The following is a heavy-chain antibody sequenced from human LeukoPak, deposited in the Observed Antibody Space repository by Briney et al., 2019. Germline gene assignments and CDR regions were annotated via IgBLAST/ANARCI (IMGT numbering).Heavy chain of an antibody. D-gene: IGHD5-12*01. CDR2: IYYSGST. CDR3: ARGIADIVADYYYYYGMDV. CDR1: GGSISGYY. J-gene: IGHJ6*02. V-gene: IGHV4-59*01. Sequence: KSSETLSLTCTVSGGSISGYYWSWIRQPPGKGLEWIGYIYYSGSTNYNPSLKSRVTISVDTSKNQFSLKLSSVTAADTAVYYCARGIADIVADYYYYYGMDVWGQGTTVTVSS.